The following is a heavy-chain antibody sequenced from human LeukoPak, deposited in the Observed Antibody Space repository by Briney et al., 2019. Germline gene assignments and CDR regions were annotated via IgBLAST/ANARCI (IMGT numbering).Heavy chain of an antibody. CDR1: GFTFSSYE. D-gene: IGHD3-10*01. CDR2: ISSSGSTI. Sequence: GGSLRLSCAASGFTFSSYEMNWVRQAPGKGLEWVSYISSSGSTIYYADSVKGRFTISRDNAKNSLYLQMNSLRAEDTAVYYCAKESTPYYYGSGSYLFDYWGQGTLVTVSS. CDR3: AKESTPYYYGSGSYLFDY. V-gene: IGHV3-48*03. J-gene: IGHJ4*02.